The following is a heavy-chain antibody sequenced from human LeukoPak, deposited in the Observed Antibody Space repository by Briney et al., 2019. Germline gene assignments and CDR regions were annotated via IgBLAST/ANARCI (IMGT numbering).Heavy chain of an antibody. V-gene: IGHV3-7*05. D-gene: IGHD4-17*01. CDR3: ARIGRDYGDYFDY. Sequence: HPGGSLRLSCAASGFTFGSYWMTWLRQAPGKGPEWVANIKHDGSEKDYVDSVKGRFTISRDNARNSLYLQMSSLRAVDTAVYYCARIGRDYGDYFDYWGQGTLVTVSS. J-gene: IGHJ4*02. CDR1: GFTFGSYW. CDR2: IKHDGSEK.